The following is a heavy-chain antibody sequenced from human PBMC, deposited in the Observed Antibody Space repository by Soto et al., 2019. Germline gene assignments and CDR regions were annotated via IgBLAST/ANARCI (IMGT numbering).Heavy chain of an antibody. CDR3: ARTRDFWSGNDALEI. CDR1: CGSVSSGSYY. CDR2: MYYSGST. J-gene: IGHJ3*02. V-gene: IGHV4-61*01. D-gene: IGHD3-3*01. Sequence: ETLSLTCTVSCGSVSSGSYYWSWIRQPPGKGLEWIGYMYYSGSTNYNRSLKSRVTISLDTSKNQFSLKLSSVTAADTAVYFCARTRDFWSGNDALEIWGQGTMVTVSS.